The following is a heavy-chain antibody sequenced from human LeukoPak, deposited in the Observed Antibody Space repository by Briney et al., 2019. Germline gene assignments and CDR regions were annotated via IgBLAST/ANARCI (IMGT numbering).Heavy chain of an antibody. CDR3: ARAPVTPTKGIVASDY. Sequence: GASVKVSCKASGYTFTDYYMHWVRQAPGQGLEWMGWINPNSGGTNYAQKFQGRVTMTRDTSISTAYMELSSLRSEDTAVYYCARAPVTPTKGIVASDYWGQGTLVTVSS. V-gene: IGHV1-2*02. CDR2: INPNSGGT. J-gene: IGHJ4*02. D-gene: IGHD1-26*01. CDR1: GYTFTDYY.